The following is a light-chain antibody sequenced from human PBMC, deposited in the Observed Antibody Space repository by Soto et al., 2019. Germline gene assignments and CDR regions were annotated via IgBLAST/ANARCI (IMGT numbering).Light chain of an antibody. V-gene: IGKV1-39*01. CDR1: QSISSY. Sequence: DIQMTQSPSSLSASVGDRVTITCRASQSISSYLNWYQQKPGKAPNLLIYAASSLQSGVPSRFSGSGSGTDFTLTISSLQPEDFATYYCQQSYSTPGTFGPGTQVDIK. CDR3: QQSYSTPGT. CDR2: AAS. J-gene: IGKJ3*01.